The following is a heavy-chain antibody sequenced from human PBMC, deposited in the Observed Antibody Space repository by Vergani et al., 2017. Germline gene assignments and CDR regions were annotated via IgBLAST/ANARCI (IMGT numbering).Heavy chain of an antibody. CDR2: IYPGDSDT. D-gene: IGHD5-12*01. CDR1: GYSFTSYW. Sequence: EVQLVQSGAEVKKPGESLKISCKGSGYSFTSYWIGWVRQMPGKGLEWMGIIYPGDSDTRYSPSFQGQVTISADKSISTAYLQWSSLKASDTAMYYCARDLMPRLPDDAFDIWGQGTMVTVSS. J-gene: IGHJ3*02. V-gene: IGHV5-51*01. CDR3: ARDLMPRLPDDAFDI.